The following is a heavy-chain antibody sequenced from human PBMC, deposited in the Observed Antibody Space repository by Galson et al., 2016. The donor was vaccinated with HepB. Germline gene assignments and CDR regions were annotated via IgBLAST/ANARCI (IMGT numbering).Heavy chain of an antibody. V-gene: IGHV2-70*11. CDR1: GFSLSTSGMC. CDR3: AREWGLLRGYGMDV. D-gene: IGHD1-26*01. J-gene: IGHJ6*02. CDR2: IDWDDDK. Sequence: PALVKPTQTLTLTCTFSGFSLSTSGMCVSWIRQPPGKALEWLARIDWDDDKYYSTSLKTRLTISKDTSKNQVVLTMTNMDPVDTAPYYCAREWGLLRGYGMDVWGQGTTVTVSS.